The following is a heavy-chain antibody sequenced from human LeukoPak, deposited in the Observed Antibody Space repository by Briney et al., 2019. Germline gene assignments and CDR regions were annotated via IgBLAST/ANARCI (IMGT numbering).Heavy chain of an antibody. CDR3: ARDWDPYDSSGYLFAY. CDR2: ISAYNGNT. D-gene: IGHD3-22*01. J-gene: IGHJ4*02. V-gene: IGHV1-18*01. Sequence: GASMKVSCKASGYTFTSYGISWVRQAPGQGLEWMGWISAYNGNTNYAQKLQGRVTMTTDTSTSTAYMELRSLRSDDTAVYYCARDWDPYDSSGYLFAYWGQGTLVTVSS. CDR1: GYTFTSYG.